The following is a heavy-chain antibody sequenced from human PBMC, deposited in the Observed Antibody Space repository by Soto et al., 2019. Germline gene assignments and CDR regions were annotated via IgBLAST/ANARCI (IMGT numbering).Heavy chain of an antibody. V-gene: IGHV4-59*01. CDR3: ARSYRRYCSGGSCYSYNYYYMDV. CDR2: ISYSGST. Sequence: QVQLQESGPGLVKPSETLSLTCTVPGGSISSYYWSWMRQPPGKGLEWVGYISYSGSTNDNPSLKSRVTISVDTSKNQFTLKLCSVTAADTAVYYCARSYRRYCSGGSCYSYNYYYMDVWGKGTTVTVSS. D-gene: IGHD2-15*01. J-gene: IGHJ6*03. CDR1: GGSISSYY.